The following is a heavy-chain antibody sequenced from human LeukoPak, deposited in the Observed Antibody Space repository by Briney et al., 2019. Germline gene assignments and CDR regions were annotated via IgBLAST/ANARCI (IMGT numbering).Heavy chain of an antibody. Sequence: PSETLSLTCTVFGGSIRSSDDYWGWIRQPPGKGLEWIGSIHYGGITYYNPSLKSRVTISVDTSKNQFSLKLSSVTAADTAVSYCARRGSSGFLYYFDYWGQGILVTVSS. CDR3: ARRGSSGFLYYFDY. D-gene: IGHD6-19*01. J-gene: IGHJ4*02. CDR2: IHYGGIT. V-gene: IGHV4-39*01. CDR1: GGSIRSSDDY.